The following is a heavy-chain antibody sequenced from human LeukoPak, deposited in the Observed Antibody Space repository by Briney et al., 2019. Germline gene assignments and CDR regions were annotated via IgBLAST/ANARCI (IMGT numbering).Heavy chain of an antibody. D-gene: IGHD6-13*01. CDR1: GYTFTRYY. Sequence: ASVKVSCKASGYTFTRYYMHWVRQAPGQGLEWMGIINPSGGSTSYAQKFQGRVTMLRDTSTSTVYMELSSLRSEDTALYYCARSIAAAAGWFDPWGQGTLVTVSS. J-gene: IGHJ5*01. CDR3: ARSIAAAAGWFDP. CDR2: INPSGGST. V-gene: IGHV1-46*01.